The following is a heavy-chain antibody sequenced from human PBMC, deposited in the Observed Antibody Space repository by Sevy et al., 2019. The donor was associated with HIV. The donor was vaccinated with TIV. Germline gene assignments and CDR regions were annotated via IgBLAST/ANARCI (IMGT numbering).Heavy chain of an antibody. Sequence: GGSLRLSCAASGFTFITYTMNWVRQAPGKGLEWVSSIGISISYIYYADSVKGRFTISRDNAKNSLKLQMNSLRAEDMAVYYCARANLDSSGSYDAFDIWGQGTMVTVSS. D-gene: IGHD3-22*01. V-gene: IGHV3-21*01. CDR3: ARANLDSSGSYDAFDI. CDR2: IGISISYI. CDR1: GFTFITYT. J-gene: IGHJ3*02.